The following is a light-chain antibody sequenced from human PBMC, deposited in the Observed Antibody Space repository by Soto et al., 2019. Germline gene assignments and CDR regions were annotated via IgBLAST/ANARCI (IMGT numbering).Light chain of an antibody. CDR1: SSDVGGYNY. J-gene: IGLJ3*02. CDR2: EVS. Sequence: QSALTQPASVSGSPGQSITISCTGTSSDVGGYNYVSWYQQHPDKAPKLMIYEVSNRPSGVSNRFSGSKSGNMASLTISGLQAEDEADYYCTSYTTSSTHWVFGGGTKLTVL. CDR3: TSYTTSSTHWV. V-gene: IGLV2-14*01.